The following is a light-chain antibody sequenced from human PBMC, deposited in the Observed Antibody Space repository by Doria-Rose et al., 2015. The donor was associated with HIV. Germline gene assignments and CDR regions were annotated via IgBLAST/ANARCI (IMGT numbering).Light chain of an antibody. CDR3: HQYGTSWT. CDR2: DRS. J-gene: IGKJ1*01. Sequence: TQSPGTLSLSPGERATLSCRASQSFSSTYLAWYQQKPGQAPSLLIYDRSTKATDIPDRFSASGSGTDFTLTINRLEPEDFALYYCHQYGTSWTFGQGTKVEI. CDR1: QSFSSTY. V-gene: IGKV3-20*01.